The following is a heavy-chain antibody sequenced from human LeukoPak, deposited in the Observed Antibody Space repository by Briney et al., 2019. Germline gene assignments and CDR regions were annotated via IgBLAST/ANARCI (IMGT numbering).Heavy chain of an antibody. CDR3: AGTWIQLWRGTGHNWFDP. J-gene: IGHJ5*02. Sequence: SETLSLTCTVSGGSISSYYWSWIRQPPGKGLEWIGYIYYSGSTNYNPSLKRRVTISVDTSKNQFSLKLSSVTAADTAVYYCAGTWIQLWRGTGHNWFDPWGQGTLVTVSS. CDR1: GGSISSYY. D-gene: IGHD5-18*01. CDR2: IYYSGST. V-gene: IGHV4-59*01.